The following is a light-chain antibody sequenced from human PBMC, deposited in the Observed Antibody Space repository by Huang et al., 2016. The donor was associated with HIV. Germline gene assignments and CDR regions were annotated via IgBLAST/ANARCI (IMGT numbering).Light chain of an antibody. J-gene: IGKJ4*01. Sequence: EVVMTQSPAILSVSPGERVTLSCRANRSVSTNLAWYQQRPGQAPRLLIYGSSTRAPGIPARFSSSGSGTDFSLTISSLQSEDFALYYCHQYNNWLLSFGGGTRVDI. CDR1: RSVSTN. CDR2: GSS. CDR3: HQYNNWLLS. V-gene: IGKV3-15*01.